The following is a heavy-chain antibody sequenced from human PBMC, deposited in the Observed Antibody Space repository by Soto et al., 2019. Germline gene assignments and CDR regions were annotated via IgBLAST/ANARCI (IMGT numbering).Heavy chain of an antibody. CDR1: GVSLSTSGVG. CDR2: IYWDDDK. Sequence: QITLKESGPTLVKPTQTLTLTCTFSGVSLSTSGVGVAWIRQPPGKALEWLALIYWDDDKGYRPSLETRLTITTDTSKNQVVLTMTNMDSVDTATYYCAYTPCSGGSCYWFSYSGMDVWGQGTTVTVSS. D-gene: IGHD2-15*01. V-gene: IGHV2-5*02. J-gene: IGHJ6*02. CDR3: AYTPCSGGSCYWFSYSGMDV.